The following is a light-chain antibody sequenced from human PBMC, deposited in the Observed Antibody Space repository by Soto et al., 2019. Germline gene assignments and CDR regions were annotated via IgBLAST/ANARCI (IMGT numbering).Light chain of an antibody. J-gene: IGKJ1*01. CDR1: PSVSSY. Sequence: EIVLTQSPATLSLSPGERATLSCRASPSVSSYLAWYQQKAGQAPRLLIYDASNRATGIPARFSGSGSGTDFTLTISSLEPEHFAVYYCQQRSNWTWTFGQGTKVEIK. CDR2: DAS. V-gene: IGKV3-11*01. CDR3: QQRSNWTWT.